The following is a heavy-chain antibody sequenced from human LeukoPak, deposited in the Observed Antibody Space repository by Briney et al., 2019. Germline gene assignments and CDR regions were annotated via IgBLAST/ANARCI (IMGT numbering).Heavy chain of an antibody. J-gene: IGHJ6*03. D-gene: IGHD1-26*01. CDR2: ISSGSNTI. Sequence: PGGSLRLSCTASKFTFSTYNLNWVRQAPGKGLEWISYISSGSNTIYYADSVKGRFTISRDNAKSSLYLQMDSLRAEDTAVYYCARDPYSGNYGAYYYYYMDVWGKGTTVTISS. CDR1: KFTFSTYN. CDR3: ARDPYSGNYGAYYYYYMDV. V-gene: IGHV3-48*04.